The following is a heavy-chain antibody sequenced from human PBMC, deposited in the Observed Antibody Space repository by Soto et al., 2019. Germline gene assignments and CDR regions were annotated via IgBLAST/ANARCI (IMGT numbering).Heavy chain of an antibody. Sequence: SETLSLTCTVSGGSISSYYWSWIRQPPGKGLEWIGYIYYSGSTNYNPSLKSRVTISVDTSKNQFSLKLSSVTAADTAVYYCARSYSSYVFDLFDPWGQGTLVTVSS. J-gene: IGHJ5*02. CDR3: ARSYSSYVFDLFDP. D-gene: IGHD6-6*01. CDR1: GGSISSYY. V-gene: IGHV4-59*01. CDR2: IYYSGST.